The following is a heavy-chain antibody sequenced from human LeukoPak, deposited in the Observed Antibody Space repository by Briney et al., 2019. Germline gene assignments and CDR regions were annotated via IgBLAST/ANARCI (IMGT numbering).Heavy chain of an antibody. Sequence: GGSLRLSCAASGFTFSNYEMNWVRQAPGKGLEWISYISSSGSTIYYADSVKGRFTISRDNSKNTLYLQMNSLRAEDTAAYYCAKRVVAAFHIWGQGTKVTVSS. D-gene: IGHD2-2*01. CDR2: ISSSGSTI. CDR1: GFTFSNYE. V-gene: IGHV3-48*03. CDR3: AKRVVAAFHI. J-gene: IGHJ3*02.